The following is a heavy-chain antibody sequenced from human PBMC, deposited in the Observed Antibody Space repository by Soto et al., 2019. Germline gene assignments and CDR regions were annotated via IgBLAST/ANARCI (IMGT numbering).Heavy chain of an antibody. CDR2: TDYSGNT. CDR1: SDSISSYY. D-gene: IGHD6-19*01. V-gene: IGHV4-59*08. J-gene: IGHJ4*02. Sequence: SETLSLTCAVYSDSISSYYWIWIRQSPGKGLEWIGYTDYSGNTNYNPSLKSRVTISGDTSKNQFSLRLSSVTAADTAVYYCARAVRDPPCSLDYWGQ. CDR3: ARAVRDPPCSLDY.